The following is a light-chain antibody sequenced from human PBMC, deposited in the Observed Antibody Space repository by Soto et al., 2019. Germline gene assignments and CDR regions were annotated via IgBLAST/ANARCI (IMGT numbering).Light chain of an antibody. Sequence: ETVMTQSPATLSLSPGERATLSCRASQSISTNLAWYQQKIGQAPRLLIYGASSRATGVPDRFSGSGSGTEFILTISSLQSEDFAVYYCQQYNDSPPAFGQGTKVEIK. CDR2: GAS. CDR3: QQYNDSPPA. V-gene: IGKV3-15*01. CDR1: QSISTN. J-gene: IGKJ1*01.